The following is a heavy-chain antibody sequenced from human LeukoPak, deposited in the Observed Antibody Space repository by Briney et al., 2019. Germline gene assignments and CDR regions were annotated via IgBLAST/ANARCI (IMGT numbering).Heavy chain of an antibody. Sequence: GRSLRLSCAASGFTFSSYAMHWVRQAPGKGLEWVAVISYDGSNKYYEDSVKGRFTISRDNSKNTLYLQRNSLRAEDTAVYYCARDRGPTTYYDFWSGYDYYYYYGMDVWGQGTTVTVSS. CDR3: ARDRGPTTYYDFWSGYDYYYYYGMDV. V-gene: IGHV3-30-3*01. D-gene: IGHD3-3*01. CDR1: GFTFSSYA. J-gene: IGHJ6*02. CDR2: ISYDGSNK.